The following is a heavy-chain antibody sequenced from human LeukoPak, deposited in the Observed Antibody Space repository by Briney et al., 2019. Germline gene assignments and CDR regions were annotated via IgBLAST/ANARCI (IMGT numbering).Heavy chain of an antibody. D-gene: IGHD3-10*01. CDR3: AKEKASGVVGY. CDR1: GFTFSSYG. J-gene: IGHJ4*02. CDR2: IWYDGSNK. Sequence: SGGSLRLSCAASGFTFSSYGMHWVRQAPGKGLEWVAVIWYDGSNKYYADSVKGRFTISRDNSKNTLYLQMNSLRAEDTAVYYCAKEKASGVVGYWGQGTLVTVSS. V-gene: IGHV3-30*02.